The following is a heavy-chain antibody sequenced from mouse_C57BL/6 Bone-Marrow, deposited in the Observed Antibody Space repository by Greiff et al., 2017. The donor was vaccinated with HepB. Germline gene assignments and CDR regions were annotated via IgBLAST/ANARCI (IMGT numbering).Heavy chain of an antibody. CDR2: IYPRDGST. CDR1: GYTFTDHT. J-gene: IGHJ1*03. CDR3: ARGYYYGSSYRYFDV. D-gene: IGHD1-1*01. Sequence: VQLQQSDAELVKPGASVKISCKFSGYTFTDHTIHWMKQRPEQGLEWIGYIYPRDGSTKYNEKFKGKATLTADKSSSTAYMQLNSLTSEDSAVYFCARGYYYGSSYRYFDVWGTGTTVTVSS. V-gene: IGHV1-78*01.